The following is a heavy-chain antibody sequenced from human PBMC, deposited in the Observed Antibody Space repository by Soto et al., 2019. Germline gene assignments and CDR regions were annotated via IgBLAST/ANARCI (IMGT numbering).Heavy chain of an antibody. V-gene: IGHV3-30*18. CDR1: GFTFSSYG. D-gene: IGHD4-17*01. CDR3: AKDYDYPGPFDY. CDR2: ISYDGSNK. Sequence: GESLRLSCAASGFTFSSYGMHWVRQAPGKGLEWVAVISYDGSNKYYADSVKGRFTISRDNSKNTLYLQMNSLRAEDTAVYYCAKDYDYPGPFDYWGQGTLVTVSS. J-gene: IGHJ4*02.